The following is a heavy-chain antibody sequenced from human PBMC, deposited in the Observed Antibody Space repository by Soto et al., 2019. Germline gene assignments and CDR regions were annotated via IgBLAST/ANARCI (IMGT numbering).Heavy chain of an antibody. D-gene: IGHD3-10*01. Sequence: QVQLVESGGGVVQPGRSLRLSCAASGFTFSSYGMHWVRQAPGKGLEWVAVIWYDGSNKYYADSVKGRFTISRDNSKNTLYLQMNSLRAEDTAVYYCARERITMVWGVISEYFDYWGQGTLVTVSS. V-gene: IGHV3-33*01. J-gene: IGHJ4*02. CDR1: GFTFSSYG. CDR3: ARERITMVWGVISEYFDY. CDR2: IWYDGSNK.